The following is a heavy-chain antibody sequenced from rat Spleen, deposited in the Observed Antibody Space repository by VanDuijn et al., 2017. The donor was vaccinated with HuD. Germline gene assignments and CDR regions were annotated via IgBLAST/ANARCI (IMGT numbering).Heavy chain of an antibody. CDR3: ARRHYGYTDYFDY. Sequence: EVQLVESGGGLVQPGRSLKLSCAASGFTFSDYNMAWVRQDSTKGLEWVASISPGGGSTYYRDSVKGRFTVSRDNAKSTLSLQMDSLRSEDTATYYCARRHYGYTDYFDYWGQGVMVTVSS. CDR2: ISPGGGST. CDR1: GFTFSDYN. V-gene: IGHV5-25*01. J-gene: IGHJ2*01. D-gene: IGHD1-9*01.